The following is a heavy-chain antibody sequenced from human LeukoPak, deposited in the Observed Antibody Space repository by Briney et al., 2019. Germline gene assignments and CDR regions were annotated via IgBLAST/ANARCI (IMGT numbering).Heavy chain of an antibody. Sequence: GGSLRLSCAASGFTFSSYAMSWVRQTPGKGLEWVSAISGSGSSTYYADSVKGRFTISRDNSKNTLFLQMNSLGAEDTAPYYCAKSVAIYFYYGLDVWGQGATVTVSS. D-gene: IGHD3-3*01. V-gene: IGHV3-23*01. J-gene: IGHJ6*02. CDR3: AKSVAIYFYYGLDV. CDR1: GFTFSSYA. CDR2: ISGSGSST.